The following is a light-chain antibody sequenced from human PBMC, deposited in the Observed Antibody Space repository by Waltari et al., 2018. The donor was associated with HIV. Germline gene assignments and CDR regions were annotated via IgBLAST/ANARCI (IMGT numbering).Light chain of an antibody. CDR1: AGAVTSDFF. CDR2: DVK. Sequence: QTVVTQEPSLTVSPGGTVTLTCGSTAGAVTSDFFPNWFQQKPGQAPRALIYDVKNRHSRTPARFSGSLLGGKAALTLSGAQPEDEADYYCLLYSGGQLLFGGGTKLTVL. V-gene: IGLV7-43*01. J-gene: IGLJ2*01. CDR3: LLYSGGQLL.